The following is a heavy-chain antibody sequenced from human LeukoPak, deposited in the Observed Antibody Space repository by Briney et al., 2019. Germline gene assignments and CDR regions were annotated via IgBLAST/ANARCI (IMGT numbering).Heavy chain of an antibody. CDR1: GFTFSSYS. J-gene: IGHJ4*02. V-gene: IGHV3-21*01. D-gene: IGHD4-17*01. CDR2: ISPSGSYM. CDR3: ARDFYGDYSFDY. Sequence: GGSLRLSCAASGFTFSSYSLSWVRQAPGKGLEWVSSISPSGSYMYYADSVRGRFTISRDNAKNSLYLQMNSLRAEDTAVYYCARDFYGDYSFDYWGQGTLVTVSS.